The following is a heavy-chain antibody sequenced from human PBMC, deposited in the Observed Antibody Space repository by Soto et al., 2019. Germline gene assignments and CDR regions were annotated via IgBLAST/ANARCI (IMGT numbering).Heavy chain of an antibody. V-gene: IGHV1-3*01. CDR2: INAGNGNT. D-gene: IGHD2-21*02. Sequence: GASVKVSCKASGYTFTSYAMHWVRQAPGQRLEWMGWINAGNGNTKYSQKFQGRVTITRDTSASTAYMELSSLRSEDTAVYYCARWGLCGGDCFHLFDYWGQGTLVTVSS. CDR1: GYTFTSYA. CDR3: ARWGLCGGDCFHLFDY. J-gene: IGHJ4*02.